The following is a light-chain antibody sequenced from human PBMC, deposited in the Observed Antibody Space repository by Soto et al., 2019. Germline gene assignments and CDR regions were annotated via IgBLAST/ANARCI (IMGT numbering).Light chain of an antibody. V-gene: IGKV3-20*01. J-gene: IGKJ2*01. CDR1: QSVSSGY. CDR3: QQYGSSPQT. CDR2: GAS. Sequence: EIVLTQSPGTLALSPGERATLSCMASQSVSSGYLAWYQQKPGQAPRLLIYGASSRATGIPDRFSGSGSGTDLTLTISRLEPEDFAVYYCQQYGSSPQTFGQGTKVDIK.